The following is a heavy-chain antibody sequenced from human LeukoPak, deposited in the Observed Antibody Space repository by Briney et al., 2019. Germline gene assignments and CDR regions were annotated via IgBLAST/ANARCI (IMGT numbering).Heavy chain of an antibody. D-gene: IGHD1-1*01. Sequence: KFQGRVTMTRTSSVSTAYMELRSLRSDDTAVYYCARDDTGYFDYWGQGTLVTVSS. V-gene: IGHV1-8*01. CDR3: ARDDTGYFDY. J-gene: IGHJ4*02.